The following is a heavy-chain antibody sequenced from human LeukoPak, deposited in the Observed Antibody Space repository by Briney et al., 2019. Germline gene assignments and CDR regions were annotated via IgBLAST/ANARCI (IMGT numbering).Heavy chain of an antibody. Sequence: PSETLSLTCTVSGGSISSGSYYWSWIRQPAGKGLEWIGRIYTSGSTNYNRSLKGRVTISVYTARNQFSLTPGSVNAADTAVYYCARDSVAGIGSRYYYYMDVWGKGTTVTISS. V-gene: IGHV4-61*02. J-gene: IGHJ6*03. CDR3: ARDSVAGIGSRYYYYMDV. CDR1: GGSISSGSYY. CDR2: IYTSGST. D-gene: IGHD6-19*01.